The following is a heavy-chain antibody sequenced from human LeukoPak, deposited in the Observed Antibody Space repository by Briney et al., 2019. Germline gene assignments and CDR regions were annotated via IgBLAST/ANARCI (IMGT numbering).Heavy chain of an antibody. D-gene: IGHD6-19*01. CDR2: INHSGST. V-gene: IGHV4-34*01. J-gene: IGHJ4*02. CDR1: GGSFSGYY. CDR3: ARRSSSGWYYFDY. Sequence: SETLSLTCAVYGGSFSGYYWSWIRQPPGKGPEWIGEINHSGSTNYNPSLKSRVTISVDTSKNQFSLKLSSVAAADTAVYYCARRSSSGWYYFDYWGQGTLVTVSS.